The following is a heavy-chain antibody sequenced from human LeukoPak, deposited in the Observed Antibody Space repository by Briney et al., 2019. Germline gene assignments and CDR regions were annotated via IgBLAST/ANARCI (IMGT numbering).Heavy chain of an antibody. Sequence: GGSLRLSCAASGFTFSSYAMHWVRQAPGKGLEYVSAISSNGGSTYYANSVKGRFTISRDNSKNTLYLQMGSLRAEDMAVYYCARAWDGDYWGQGTPVTVSS. CDR1: GFTFSSYA. CDR2: ISSNGGST. CDR3: ARAWDGDY. J-gene: IGHJ4*02. D-gene: IGHD1-26*01. V-gene: IGHV3-64*01.